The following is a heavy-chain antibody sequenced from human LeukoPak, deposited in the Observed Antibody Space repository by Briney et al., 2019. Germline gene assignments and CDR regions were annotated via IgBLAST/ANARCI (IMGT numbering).Heavy chain of an antibody. J-gene: IGHJ6*02. CDR1: GSGFTDYS. CDR3: VKDRPCETCMPMDA. V-gene: IGHV3-23*01. Sequence: PGRSLRPSRAASGSGFTDYSMSWVRQDARKWMEWVAGLGRSGEYKYYADSVKGRFTISRDNSKDTVSLQMNSLRAEDSAIYCCVKDRPCETCMPMDAWGQGTTVTVSS. D-gene: IGHD2-2*01. CDR2: LGRSGEYK.